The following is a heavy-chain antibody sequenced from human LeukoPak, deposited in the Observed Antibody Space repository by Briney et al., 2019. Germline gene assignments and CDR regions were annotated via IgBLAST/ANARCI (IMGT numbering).Heavy chain of an antibody. CDR2: IYYSGST. Sequence: SETLSLTCTVSGGSISSYYWSWIRQPPGKGLEWIGYIYYSGSTNYNPSLKSRVTISVDTSKNQFSLKLSSVTAADTAVYYCARDRGYGWSYYFDYWGQGTLVTVSS. V-gene: IGHV4-59*01. CDR3: ARDRGYGWSYYFDY. D-gene: IGHD1-26*01. J-gene: IGHJ4*02. CDR1: GGSISSYY.